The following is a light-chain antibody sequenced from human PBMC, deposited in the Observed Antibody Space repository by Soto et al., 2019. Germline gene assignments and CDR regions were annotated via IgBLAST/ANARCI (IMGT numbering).Light chain of an antibody. J-gene: IGKJ5*01. V-gene: IGKV3-11*01. CDR3: QQRSSWPKVT. CDR1: QSVNSH. CDR2: DAS. Sequence: EIVLTQSPATLSLSPRERVTLSCRTSQSVNSHLAWYQQKPGQAPRLLIYDASNRARGIPARFSGSGSGTDFTLTISSLGPEDFAVYYCQQRSSWPKVTFGQGTRLEIK.